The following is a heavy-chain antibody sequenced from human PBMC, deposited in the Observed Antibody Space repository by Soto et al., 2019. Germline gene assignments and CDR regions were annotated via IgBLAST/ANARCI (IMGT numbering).Heavy chain of an antibody. D-gene: IGHD5-18*01. CDR1: GGTFNTYT. J-gene: IGHJ4*02. CDR2: IIPIFGTA. V-gene: IGHV1-69*08. CDR3: GRIPRYSFPTSDPLDN. Sequence: QVHLLQSGPEMQKPGSSVIVSCKASGGTFNTYTFSWVRRAPGQGLEWMGSIIPIFGTANYAPRFQGRLSITADQSATTTYMELTSLTSEDTACYYCGRIPRYSFPTSDPLDNWGQGTLVTVSS.